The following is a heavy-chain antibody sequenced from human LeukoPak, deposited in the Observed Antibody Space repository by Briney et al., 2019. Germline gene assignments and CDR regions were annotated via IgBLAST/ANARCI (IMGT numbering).Heavy chain of an antibody. J-gene: IGHJ5*02. CDR1: GFSLSNFQ. D-gene: IGHD3-10*01. Sequence: GGSLRLSCVASGFSLSNFQMYWVRQAPGKGLEWVSIISLDGSAEFYADSVKGRFTISRDTASNTMHLEMNNLRIEDTAVYYCMRDYMGWFDPWGQGSLVTVSS. V-gene: IGHV3-30-3*01. CDR3: MRDYMGWFDP. CDR2: ISLDGSAE.